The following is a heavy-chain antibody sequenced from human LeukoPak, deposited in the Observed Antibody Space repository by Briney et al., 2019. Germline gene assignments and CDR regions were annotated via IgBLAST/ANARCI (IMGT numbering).Heavy chain of an antibody. D-gene: IGHD5-18*01. CDR3: ARGSSGYSYGYGNY. CDR1: GFTFSSYS. CDR2: ISSSSSYI. V-gene: IGHV3-21*01. Sequence: GGSLRLSCAASGFTFSSYSMNWVRQAPGKGLEWVSSISSSSSYIYYADSVKGRFTISRDNAKNSLYLQMNSLRAEDTAVYYCARGSSGYSYGYGNYWGQGTLVTVS. J-gene: IGHJ4*02.